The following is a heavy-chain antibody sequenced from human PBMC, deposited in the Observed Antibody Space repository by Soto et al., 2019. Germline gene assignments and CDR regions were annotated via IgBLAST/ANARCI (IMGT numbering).Heavy chain of an antibody. CDR2: ISAYNGNT. D-gene: IGHD6-6*01. J-gene: IGHJ6*02. V-gene: IGHV1-18*01. Sequence: GASVKVSCKAYGYTFTSYGISWVRQAPGQGLEWMGWISAYNGNTNYAQKLQGRVTMTTDTSTSTAYMELRSLRSDDTAVYYCAGFEYSSSSSYYGMDVWARGTTVPVS. CDR3: AGFEYSSSSSYYGMDV. CDR1: GYTFTSYG.